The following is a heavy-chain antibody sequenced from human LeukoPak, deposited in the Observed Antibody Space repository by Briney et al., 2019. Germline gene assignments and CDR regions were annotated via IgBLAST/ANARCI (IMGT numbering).Heavy chain of an antibody. CDR2: ISYDGSNK. CDR3: AKTHSSGEYFQH. V-gene: IGHV3-30*18. CDR1: GFTFSSYG. J-gene: IGHJ1*01. Sequence: GRSLRLSCAASGFTFSSYGMHWVRQAPGKGLEWVAVISYDGSNKYYADSVKGRFTISRDNFKNTLYLQMNSLRAEDTAVYYCAKTHSSGEYFQHWGQGTLVTVSS. D-gene: IGHD3-22*01.